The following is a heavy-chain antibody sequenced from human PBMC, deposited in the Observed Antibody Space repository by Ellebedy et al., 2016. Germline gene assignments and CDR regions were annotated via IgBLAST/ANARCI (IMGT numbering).Heavy chain of an antibody. Sequence: SETLSLTCTVSGGSISTYYWSWIRQPPGKGLEWIGYIYYSGNTNYNPSLKSRVTISVDTSKNQLSLKLTSVTAADTAVYYCARCRGGRWGKDVWGQGTTVTVSS. D-gene: IGHD4-23*01. CDR2: IYYSGNT. V-gene: IGHV4-59*08. CDR1: GGSISTYY. J-gene: IGHJ6*02. CDR3: ARCRGGRWGKDV.